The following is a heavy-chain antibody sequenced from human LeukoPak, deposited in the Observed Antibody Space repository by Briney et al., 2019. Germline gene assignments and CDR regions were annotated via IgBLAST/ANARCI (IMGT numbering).Heavy chain of an antibody. CDR3: ARLPGNDWYFDL. CDR2: ISKYGDRT. D-gene: IGHD1-26*01. Sequence: PGGSLRLSCTASGFTFDDFSIHWVRQTPGKGLEWVSLISKYGDRTYYADSVEGRFTISRDNAKNSLYLQMNSLRAEDTAVYYCARLPGNDWYFDLWGRGTLVTVSS. V-gene: IGHV3-43*01. J-gene: IGHJ2*01. CDR1: GFTFDDFS.